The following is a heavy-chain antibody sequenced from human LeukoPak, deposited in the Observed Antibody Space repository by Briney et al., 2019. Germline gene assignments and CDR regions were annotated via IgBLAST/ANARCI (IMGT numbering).Heavy chain of an antibody. CDR2: IHHSGST. D-gene: IGHD3-10*01. Sequence: SETLSLTCAVSGYSISSGYYWGWIRQPPGKGLEWIGSIHHSGSTYYNPSLKSRVTISVDTSKNQFSLKLSSVTAADTAVYYCQVRGVSSNPSDYWGQGTLVTVSS. V-gene: IGHV4-38-2*01. CDR3: QVRGVSSNPSDY. J-gene: IGHJ4*02. CDR1: GYSISSGYY.